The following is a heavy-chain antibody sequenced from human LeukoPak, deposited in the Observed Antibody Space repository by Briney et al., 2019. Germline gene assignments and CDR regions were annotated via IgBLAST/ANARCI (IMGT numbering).Heavy chain of an antibody. J-gene: IGHJ3*01. D-gene: IGHD1/OR15-1a*01. CDR1: GFTFSDYY. CDR2: ISSSGSTI. CDR3: ARVRNKVDNADAFDV. V-gene: IGHV3-11*01. Sequence: GGSLRLSCAASGFTFSDYYMSWIRQAPGKGLEWVSYISSSGSTIYYADSVKGRFTISRDNAKNSLYLQMNSLRAEDTAVYYCARVRNKVDNADAFDVWGQGTVVTVAS.